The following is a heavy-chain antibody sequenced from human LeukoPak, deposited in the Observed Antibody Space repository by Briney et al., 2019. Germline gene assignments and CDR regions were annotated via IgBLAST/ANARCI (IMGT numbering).Heavy chain of an antibody. D-gene: IGHD1-14*01. J-gene: IGHJ6*02. CDR1: GYTFTTYA. CDR3: ARDIGDRTGYYYYGMDV. V-gene: IGHV1-18*01. CDR2: ISAYNGNT. Sequence: ASVKVSCKASGYTFTTYAMHWVRQAPGQGLEWMGWISAYNGNTDYAQKLQGRVTMTTDTSTSTAYMELRSLRSDDTAVYYCARDIGDRTGYYYYGMDVWGQGTTVTVSS.